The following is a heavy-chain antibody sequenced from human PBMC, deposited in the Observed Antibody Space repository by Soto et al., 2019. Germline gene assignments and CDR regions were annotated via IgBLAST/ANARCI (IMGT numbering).Heavy chain of an antibody. V-gene: IGHV3-30-3*01. CDR2: TSYDGSSK. Sequence: GGSLRLSCAASGFTFSSYAMHWVRQAPGKGLEWVAVTSYDGSSKYYADSVKGRFTISRDNSKNTLYLQMNSLRAEDTAVYYCARESYSEIVVVITTTLGYWGQGTLVTVSS. CDR3: ARESYSEIVVVITTTLGY. CDR1: GFTFSSYA. J-gene: IGHJ4*02. D-gene: IGHD3-22*01.